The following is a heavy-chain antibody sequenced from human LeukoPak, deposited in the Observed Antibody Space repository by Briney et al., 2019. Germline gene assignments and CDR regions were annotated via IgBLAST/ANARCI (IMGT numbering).Heavy chain of an antibody. CDR2: ISGSSENT. CDR3: ARRQIFGVVIDFDY. CDR1: GFTFSSYA. D-gene: IGHD3-3*01. Sequence: GGSLRLSCAVSGFTFSSYAMSWVRQAPGKGLEWVSGISGSSENTYYADSVKGRFSISRDNSKNTLYLQMDSLRPEDTAVYYCARRQIFGVVIDFDYWGQGTLVTVSS. V-gene: IGHV3-23*01. J-gene: IGHJ4*02.